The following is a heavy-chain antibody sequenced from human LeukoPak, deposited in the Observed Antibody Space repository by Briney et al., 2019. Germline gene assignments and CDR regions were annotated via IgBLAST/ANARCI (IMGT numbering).Heavy chain of an antibody. CDR2: IYPGDSDT. Sequence: GKSLKISCKGSGYSFTSYWIGWVRQMPGKGLEWMGIIYPGDSDTRYSPSFQGQVTISADKSISTAYLQWSSLKASDTAMYYCARHFPTVYDFWSGYPPGAMDVWGKGTTVTVSS. J-gene: IGHJ6*03. CDR3: ARHFPTVYDFWSGYPPGAMDV. V-gene: IGHV5-51*01. CDR1: GYSFTSYW. D-gene: IGHD3-3*01.